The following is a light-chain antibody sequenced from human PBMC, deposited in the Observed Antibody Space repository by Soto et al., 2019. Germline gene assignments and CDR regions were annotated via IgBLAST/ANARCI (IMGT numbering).Light chain of an antibody. CDR2: GAS. V-gene: IGKV1-39*01. CDR3: QQGFSSPPYT. CDR1: QSISGY. Sequence: DIQMTQSPSSLSASVGDRVTIACRASQSISGYLSWYQQKPRKAPRLLIYGASTLQSGVPPRFSGSGSGRDYTLTITSLQPEDFATYYCQQGFSSPPYTFGQGTNLEIK. J-gene: IGKJ2*01.